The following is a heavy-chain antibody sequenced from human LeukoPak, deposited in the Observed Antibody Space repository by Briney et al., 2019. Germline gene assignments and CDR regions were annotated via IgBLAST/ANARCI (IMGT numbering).Heavy chain of an antibody. Sequence: SETLSLTCTVSGGSISDYYWIWIRQPPGKGRKYMRYIYYNGATNYNPSLKCRVTISVDTSKNQFSLNRRSVTAADTAVYYCTSSDYSTYFNYWGPGTLVTVSS. CDR2: IYYNGAT. V-gene: IGHV4-59*01. J-gene: IGHJ4*02. CDR3: TSSDYSTYFNY. D-gene: IGHD2-15*01. CDR1: GGSISDYY.